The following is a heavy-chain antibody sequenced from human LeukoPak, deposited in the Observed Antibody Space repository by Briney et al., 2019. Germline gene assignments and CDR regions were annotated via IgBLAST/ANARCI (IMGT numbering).Heavy chain of an antibody. V-gene: IGHV4-59*02. D-gene: IGHD2/OR15-2a*01. CDR1: GASVKSSH. CDR3: SEGYFEPFDH. J-gene: IGHJ4*02. CDR2: LSYTGKT. Sequence: PADTLSLICLLSGASVKSSHWNWIRQSPGKGLEWIGCLSYTGKTDHNPSLTGRVTISLGTSKNQVSLKLRAVTAADTAVYYCSEGYFEPFDHWGQGILVTVSS.